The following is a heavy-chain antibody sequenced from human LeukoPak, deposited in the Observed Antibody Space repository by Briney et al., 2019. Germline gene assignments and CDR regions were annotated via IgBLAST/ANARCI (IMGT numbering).Heavy chain of an antibody. CDR1: GFSFSSYE. Sequence: PGGSLRLSCAASGFSFSSYEMNWVRQAPGKGLEWVSYISSSGSTIYYAESVKGRFTTSRDNAKNSLYLQMNSLRAEDTAVYYCAREERAYCGGDCYSDWFDPWGQGTLVTVSS. J-gene: IGHJ5*02. V-gene: IGHV3-48*03. CDR3: AREERAYCGGDCYSDWFDP. CDR2: ISSSGSTI. D-gene: IGHD2-21*02.